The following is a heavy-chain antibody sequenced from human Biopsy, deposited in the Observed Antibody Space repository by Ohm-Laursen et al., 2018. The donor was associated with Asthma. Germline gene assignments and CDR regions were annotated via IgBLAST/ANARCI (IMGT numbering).Heavy chain of an antibody. CDR3: ARTFHFWSPYHAEHYQL. CDR2: IKHDGTER. J-gene: IGHJ1*01. Sequence: SLRLSCAASGFSFGDYWMSWVRQVPGKGLEWVANIKHDGTERNPVASLKGRFTISRDNAKNSLYLQMNSLRAEDTAVYYCARTFHFWSPYHAEHYQLWGQGTLVTVSS. V-gene: IGHV3-7*01. CDR1: GFSFGDYW. D-gene: IGHD3-3*02.